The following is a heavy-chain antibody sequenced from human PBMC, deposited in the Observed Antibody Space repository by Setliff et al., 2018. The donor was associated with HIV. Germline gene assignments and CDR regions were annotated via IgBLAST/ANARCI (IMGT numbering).Heavy chain of an antibody. J-gene: IGHJ4*02. V-gene: IGHV3-53*01. CDR2: IYSGGST. Sequence: LRLSCAASGFTVSSNYMSWVRQAPGKGLECVSVIYSGGSTYYADSVKGRFTISRDNSKNTLYLQMNSLRAEDTAMYHCARYCSGGSCYNWGQGTLVTVSS. CDR3: ARYCSGGSCYN. D-gene: IGHD2-15*01. CDR1: GFTVSSNY.